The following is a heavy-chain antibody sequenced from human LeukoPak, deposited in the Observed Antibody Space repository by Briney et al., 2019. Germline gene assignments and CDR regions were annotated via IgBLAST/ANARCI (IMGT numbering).Heavy chain of an antibody. D-gene: IGHD2-15*01. Sequence: GGSLRLSCAASRFMFSSYWMTWVRQAPGEGLEWVANIKPDGTATYYVDSVKGRFTISRDNAKNLLYLQMNSLRGEDAAVYFCGGFGYEAGVDLLGQGTLVTVSS. J-gene: IGHJ4*01. CDR3: GGFGYEAGVDL. V-gene: IGHV3-7*01. CDR1: RFMFSSYW. CDR2: IKPDGTAT.